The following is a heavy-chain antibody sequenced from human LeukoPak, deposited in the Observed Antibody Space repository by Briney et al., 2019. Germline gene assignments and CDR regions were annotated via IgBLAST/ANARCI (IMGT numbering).Heavy chain of an antibody. CDR1: GFTFSTYE. J-gene: IGHJ4*02. CDR3: ARVYNGFDY. D-gene: IGHD2-8*01. CDR2: ISSSSSTI. V-gene: IGHV3-48*03. Sequence: GGSLRLSCAASGFTFSTYEMDWVRQAPGKGLECVSFISSSSSTIYYADSVKGRFTISRDNAKNSLFLQMNSLRAEDTAVYYCARVYNGFDYWGQGTLVTVSS.